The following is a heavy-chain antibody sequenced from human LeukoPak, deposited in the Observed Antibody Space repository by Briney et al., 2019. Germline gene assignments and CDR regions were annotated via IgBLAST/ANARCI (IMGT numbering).Heavy chain of an antibody. D-gene: IGHD6-13*01. CDR1: GFTLSTYS. V-gene: IGHV3-48*01. CDR2: ISPSSSTI. CDR3: ARDYYSSSWDNGY. J-gene: IGHJ4*02. Sequence: GGSLRLSCAASGFTLSTYSMNWVRQAPGKGLEWVSYISPSSSTIYYADSVKGRFTISRDNDKNSLYLQMNSLRAEDTAVYYCARDYYSSSWDNGYWGQGTLVTVSS.